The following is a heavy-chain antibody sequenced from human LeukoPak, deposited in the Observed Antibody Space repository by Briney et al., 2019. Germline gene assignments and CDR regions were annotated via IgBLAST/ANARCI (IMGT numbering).Heavy chain of an antibody. V-gene: IGHV3-53*01. CDR2: IYSADSA. CDR1: GFTVSSNY. J-gene: IGHJ4*02. Sequence: GRSLRLSRAASGFTVSSNYMSWVRQAPGTGLEWVSVIYSADSAYYADSVRGRFTISRDNSKNTLYLQMNSLRADDTAVYYCAREVGGGATNYFDYWGQGTLVTVSS. D-gene: IGHD1-26*01. CDR3: AREVGGGATNYFDY.